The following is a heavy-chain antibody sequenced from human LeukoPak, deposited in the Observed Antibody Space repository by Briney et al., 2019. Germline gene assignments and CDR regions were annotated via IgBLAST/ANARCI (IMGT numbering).Heavy chain of an antibody. V-gene: IGHV3-30*04. CDR2: ISYDGSSK. J-gene: IGHJ4*02. CDR1: GFTFSSYA. D-gene: IGHD2-2*01. Sequence: PGGSLRLSCAASGFTFSSYAMHWVRQAPGKGLEWVAVISYDGSSKYYADSVKGRFTISRDNSKNTLYLQMNSLRAEDTAVYYCAREKIVVVPAAYFDYWGQGTLVTVSS. CDR3: AREKIVVVPAAYFDY.